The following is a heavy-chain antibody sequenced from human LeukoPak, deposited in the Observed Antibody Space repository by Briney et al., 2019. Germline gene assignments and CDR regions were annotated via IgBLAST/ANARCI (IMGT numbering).Heavy chain of an antibody. CDR2: IYYSGST. V-gene: IGHV4-39*01. CDR1: GGSISSYY. Sequence: PSETLSLTCTVSGGSISSYYWGWIRQPPGKGLEWIGSIYYSGSTYYNPSLKSRVTISVDTSKNQFSLKLSSVTAADTAVYYCARPQGAVVGFGEPEGYYYYMDVWGKGTTVTVSS. J-gene: IGHJ6*03. CDR3: ARPQGAVVGFGEPEGYYYYMDV. D-gene: IGHD3-10*01.